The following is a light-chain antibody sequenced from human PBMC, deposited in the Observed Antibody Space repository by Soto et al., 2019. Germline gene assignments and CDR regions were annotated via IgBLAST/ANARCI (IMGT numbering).Light chain of an antibody. CDR2: GAS. Sequence: EFVLTQSPGTLSSSPGETATLSCRASQNVGSGYLAWYQQKPGQAPRLLIYGASNRATGIPDRFSGSGSGTDFTLTISRLEPEDFVVYYCQQFGNSRYTFGQGTKLEIK. CDR3: QQFGNSRYT. J-gene: IGKJ2*01. CDR1: QNVGSGY. V-gene: IGKV3-20*01.